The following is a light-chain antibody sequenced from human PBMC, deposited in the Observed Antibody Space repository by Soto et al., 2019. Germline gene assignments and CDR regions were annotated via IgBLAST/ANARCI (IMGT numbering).Light chain of an antibody. V-gene: IGKV3-20*01. J-gene: IGKJ1*01. CDR3: QQYGSSPTWT. CDR1: QSVSSSY. Sequence: EIVLTQSPGTLSLSPGERATLSCRASQSVSSSYLAWYQQKPGRAPRLLIYGASSRATGIPYRFSGSGSGTDFTLTISRLEPEDSVVYYCQQYGSSPTWTFGQGTKVDIK. CDR2: GAS.